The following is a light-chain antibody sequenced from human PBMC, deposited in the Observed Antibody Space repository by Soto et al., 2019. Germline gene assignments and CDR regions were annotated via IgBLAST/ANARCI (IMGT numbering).Light chain of an antibody. CDR2: DSS. J-gene: IGKJ4*01. CDR3: QQYDNWPLT. Sequence: EIVLTQSPDTLSLSPGERATLSCRASQSVRGNLAWYQQKPGQAPRLLIYDSSTRAAGIPLRFSGTGSGTDFTLTVTSLQSEDFAVYFCQQYDNWPLTFGGGTKVDIK. V-gene: IGKV3-15*01. CDR1: QSVRGN.